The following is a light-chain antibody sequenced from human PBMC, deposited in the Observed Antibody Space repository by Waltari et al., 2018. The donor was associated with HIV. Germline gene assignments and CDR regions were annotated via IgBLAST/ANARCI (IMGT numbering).Light chain of an antibody. CDR1: KIGTKS. V-gene: IGLV3-21*01. Sequence: SAAPGETTRILCGGDKIGTKSVHWYRQRPGQAPTLIIYDDRERPSGIRDRISGSNVDDTATVTINDVEADDEGDYYCQLWDGSSGVSWVFGGGTTLTV. CDR3: QLWDGSSGVSWV. J-gene: IGLJ3*02. CDR2: DDR.